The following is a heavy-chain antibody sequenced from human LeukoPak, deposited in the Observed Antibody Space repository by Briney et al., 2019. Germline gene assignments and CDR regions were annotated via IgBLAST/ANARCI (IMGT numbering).Heavy chain of an antibody. D-gene: IGHD3-10*01. CDR1: GGSISSYY. Sequence: SETLALTCTVSGGSISSYYWSWIRQPPGKELEWIGYIYYSGSTNYNPFLKSRVTISVDTSKNQFSLKPSSVTAADTAVYYCARARITMVRGVIISSWFDPWGQGTLVTVSS. V-gene: IGHV4-59*01. CDR3: ARARITMVRGVIISSWFDP. CDR2: IYYSGST. J-gene: IGHJ5*02.